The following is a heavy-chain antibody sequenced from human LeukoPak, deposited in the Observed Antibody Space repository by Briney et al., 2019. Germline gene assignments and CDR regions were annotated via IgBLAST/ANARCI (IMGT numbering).Heavy chain of an antibody. V-gene: IGHV3-21*01. CDR2: ISSSSSYI. Sequence: PGGSLRLSCAASGFTFSSYSMNWVRQAPGKGLEWVSSISSSSSYIYYADSVKGRFTISRDNAKNSLYLQMISLRAEDTAVYYCARDPPDIVATINRFDYWGQGTLVTVSS. CDR3: ARDPPDIVATINRFDY. J-gene: IGHJ4*02. CDR1: GFTFSSYS. D-gene: IGHD5-12*01.